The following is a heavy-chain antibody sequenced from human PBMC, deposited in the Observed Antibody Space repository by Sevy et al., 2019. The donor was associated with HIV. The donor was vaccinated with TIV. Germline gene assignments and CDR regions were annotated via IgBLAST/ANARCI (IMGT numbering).Heavy chain of an antibody. CDR3: ATAPYSMLRGVIPKYYFDY. CDR1: GFTFSSYA. Sequence: GGSLRLSCAASGFTFSSYAMHWVRQAPGKGLEWVAVISYDGSNKYYADSVKGRFTISRDNSKNTLYLQMNSLRAEDTAVYHCATAPYSMLRGVIPKYYFDYWGQGTLVTVSS. V-gene: IGHV3-30-3*01. CDR2: ISYDGSNK. J-gene: IGHJ4*02. D-gene: IGHD3-10*01.